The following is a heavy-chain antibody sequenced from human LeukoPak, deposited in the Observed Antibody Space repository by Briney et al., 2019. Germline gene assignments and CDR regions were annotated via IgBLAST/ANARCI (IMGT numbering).Heavy chain of an antibody. Sequence: GGSLRLSCAASGFTVSSNYMSWVRQAPGKGLEWVSVIYSGGSTCYADSVKGRFTISRDNSKNTLYLQMNSLRAGDTAVYYCARHYYDSSGYQGIDYWGQGTLVTVSS. CDR2: IYSGGST. J-gene: IGHJ4*02. CDR1: GFTVSSNY. CDR3: ARHYYDSSGYQGIDY. D-gene: IGHD3-22*01. V-gene: IGHV3-53*01.